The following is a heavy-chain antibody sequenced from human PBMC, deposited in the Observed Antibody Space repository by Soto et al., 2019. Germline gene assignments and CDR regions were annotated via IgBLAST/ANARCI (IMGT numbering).Heavy chain of an antibody. J-gene: IGHJ4*02. D-gene: IGHD6-19*01. V-gene: IGHV3-43*01. CDR1: GFTFDDYT. CDR3: AKDYAVAGTTAIDY. CDR2: ISWDGGST. Sequence: EVQLVESGGVVVQPGGSLRLSCAASGFTFDDYTMHGVRQAPGKGLEWVSLISWDGGSTYYADSVKGRFTISRDNSKNSLYLQMNSLRTEDTALYYCAKDYAVAGTTAIDYWGQGTLVTVSS.